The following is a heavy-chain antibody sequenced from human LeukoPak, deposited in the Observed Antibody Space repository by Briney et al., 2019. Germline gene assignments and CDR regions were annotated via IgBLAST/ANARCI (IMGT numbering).Heavy chain of an antibody. V-gene: IGHV1-46*01. D-gene: IGHD6-13*01. CDR2: INLSGGST. Sequence: GASVKVSCKASGYTFTSYHMHWVRQAPGQGLEWMGKINLSGGSTTYAQKFQGRVTMTRDTSISTAYMELSRLRSDDTAVYYCARGFRAAAANWFDPWGQGTLVTVSS. CDR3: ARGFRAAAANWFDP. CDR1: GYTFTSYH. J-gene: IGHJ5*02.